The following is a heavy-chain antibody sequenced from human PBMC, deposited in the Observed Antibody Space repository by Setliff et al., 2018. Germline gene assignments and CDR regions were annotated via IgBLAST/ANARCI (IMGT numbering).Heavy chain of an antibody. Sequence: PSETLSLTCIVSGGSISSATSYWNWIRQPAGKELEWIGRIYAIRSTNYNPSLKSRVTISLDTSNNQFSLKLSSVTAADTAVYYCARGRMRGSCSGPSCTYDPFDIWGQGTPVTVSS. J-gene: IGHJ3*02. V-gene: IGHV4-61*02. D-gene: IGHD2-2*01. CDR1: GGSISSATSY. CDR3: ARGRMRGSCSGPSCTYDPFDI. CDR2: IYAIRST.